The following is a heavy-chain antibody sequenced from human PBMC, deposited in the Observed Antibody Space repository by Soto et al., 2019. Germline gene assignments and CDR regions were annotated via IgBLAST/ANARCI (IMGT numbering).Heavy chain of an antibody. J-gene: IGHJ5*02. CDR1: GGSISSGGYY. Sequence: SETLSLTCTVSGGSISSGGYYWSWIRQHPGKGLEWIGYIYYSGSTYYNPSLKSRVTISVDTSKNQFSLKLSSVTAADTAVYYCARERAGGYYFNWFDPWGQGTLVTSPQ. V-gene: IGHV4-31*03. D-gene: IGHD3-10*01. CDR2: IYYSGST. CDR3: ARERAGGYYFNWFDP.